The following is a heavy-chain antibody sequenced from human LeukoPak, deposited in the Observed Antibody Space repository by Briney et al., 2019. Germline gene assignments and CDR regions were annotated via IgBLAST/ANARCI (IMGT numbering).Heavy chain of an antibody. CDR1: GGSLSRGGYY. CDR2: IYYSGST. D-gene: IGHD5-12*01. J-gene: IGHJ5*02. CDR3: ARARLRVNWFDP. Sequence: SETLSLTCTVSGGSLSRGGYYWSWLRQHPGTGLEWIGYIYYSGSTYYNPSLKSRVTISVDTSKNQFSLKLSSVTAADTAVYYCARARLRVNWFDPWGQGTLVTVSS. V-gene: IGHV4-31*03.